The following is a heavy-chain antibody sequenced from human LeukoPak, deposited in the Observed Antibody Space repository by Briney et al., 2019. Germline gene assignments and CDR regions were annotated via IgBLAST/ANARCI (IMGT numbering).Heavy chain of an antibody. D-gene: IGHD3-16*01. V-gene: IGHV4-34*01. CDR3: ARVIWVRNWFDP. CDR1: GGSISSYY. J-gene: IGHJ5*02. Sequence: AETLSLTCTVSGGSISSYYWSWIRQPPGKGLEWIGEINHSGSTNYNPSLKSRVTISVDTSKNQFSLKLSSVTAADTAVYYCARVIWVRNWFDPWGQGTLVTVSS. CDR2: INHSGST.